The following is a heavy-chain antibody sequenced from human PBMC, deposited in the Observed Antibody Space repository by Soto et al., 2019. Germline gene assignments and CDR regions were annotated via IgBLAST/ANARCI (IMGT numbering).Heavy chain of an antibody. Sequence: GGSLRLSCAASGFTCDDYAMHWVRQAPGKGLEWVSGISWNSGSIGYADSVKGRFTISRDNAKNSLYLQMNSLRAEDTALYYCAKDFAVAATLNAFDIWGQGTMXTVSS. V-gene: IGHV3-9*01. CDR2: ISWNSGSI. J-gene: IGHJ3*02. D-gene: IGHD2-15*01. CDR1: GFTCDDYA. CDR3: AKDFAVAATLNAFDI.